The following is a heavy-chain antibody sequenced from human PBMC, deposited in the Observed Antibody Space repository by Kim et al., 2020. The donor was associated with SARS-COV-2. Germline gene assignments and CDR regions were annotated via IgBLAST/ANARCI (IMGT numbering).Heavy chain of an antibody. Sequence: SETLSLTCAVSGGSISSSNWWSWVRQPPGKGLEWIGEIYHSGSTNYNPSLKSRVTISVDKSKNQFSLKLSSVTAADTAVYYCARSWDYYDSSGYPGHWGQGTLVTVSS. CDR3: ARSWDYYDSSGYPGH. D-gene: IGHD3-22*01. CDR1: GGSISSSNW. V-gene: IGHV4-4*02. J-gene: IGHJ4*02. CDR2: IYHSGST.